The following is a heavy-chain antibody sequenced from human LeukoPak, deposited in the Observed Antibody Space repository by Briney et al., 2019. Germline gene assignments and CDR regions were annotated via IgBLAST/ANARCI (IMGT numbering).Heavy chain of an antibody. CDR2: IRGNAHGGTA. CDR1: RVTCNSAW. CDR3: SREAWDLREH. Sequence: PGGSLRLSFAASRVTCNSAWLSWIRQAPGKGLEWVGFIRGNAHGGTAEYAASVKGRFTISRDDSKSIAYLQMNSLKTDDTAVNNGSREAWDLREHWGQGTLVTVSS. D-gene: IGHD1-26*01. J-gene: IGHJ4*02. V-gene: IGHV3-49*03.